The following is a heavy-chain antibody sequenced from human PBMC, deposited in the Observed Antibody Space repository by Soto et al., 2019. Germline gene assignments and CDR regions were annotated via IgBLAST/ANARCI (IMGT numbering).Heavy chain of an antibody. V-gene: IGHV3-23*01. CDR3: AKAQYDSRGYPDAFDI. CDR2: ISGSGGST. J-gene: IGHJ3*02. CDR1: GFTFSSYA. D-gene: IGHD3-22*01. Sequence: GGSLRLSCAASGFTFSSYAMSWVRQAPGKGLEWVSAISGSGGSTYYADSVKGRFTISSDNSKNTLYLQMNSLRAEDTAVYYCAKAQYDSRGYPDAFDIWGQGTMVTVSS.